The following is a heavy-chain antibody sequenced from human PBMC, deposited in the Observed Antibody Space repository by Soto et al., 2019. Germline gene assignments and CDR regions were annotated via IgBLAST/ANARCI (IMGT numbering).Heavy chain of an antibody. CDR3: ARGRYGDY. Sequence: QVHLVQSGAEVKKPGASVKVSCKGSGYDFTTYGITWVRQAPGQGLEWMAWISAHNGNTDYAQKLQGRVTVTRDTSTSTAYMELRSLRSDHTAMYYCARGRYGDYWGQGALVTVSS. CDR2: ISAHNGNT. CDR1: GYDFTTYG. J-gene: IGHJ4*02. D-gene: IGHD1-1*01. V-gene: IGHV1-18*01.